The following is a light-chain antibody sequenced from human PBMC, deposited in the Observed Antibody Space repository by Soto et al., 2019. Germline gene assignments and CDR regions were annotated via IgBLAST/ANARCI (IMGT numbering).Light chain of an antibody. V-gene: IGKV2-28*01. CDR1: QSLLHSNGYNY. J-gene: IGKJ5*01. Sequence: DIVMTQSPLSLPVSPGEPASISCRSSQSLLHSNGYNYLDWYLQKPGQSPQLLIYDASNRATGIPARFSGSGSGTDSTLTISSLEPEDFAVYYCQQRSNWPPGTFGQGTRLEIK. CDR2: DAS. CDR3: QQRSNWPPGT.